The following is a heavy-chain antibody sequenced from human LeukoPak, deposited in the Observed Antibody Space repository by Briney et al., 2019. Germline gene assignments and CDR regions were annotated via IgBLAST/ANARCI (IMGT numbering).Heavy chain of an antibody. CDR1: GFTLSSYA. CDR3: ARDLHNCSGGSCHLYYFDY. Sequence: GGSLRLSCAASGFTLSSYAMHWVRQAPGKGLERVAVISYDGSNKYYADSVKGRFTISRDNSKNTLYLQMNGMRAEDTAVYYCARDLHNCSGGSCHLYYFDYWGQGTLVTVSS. J-gene: IGHJ4*02. V-gene: IGHV3-30*04. D-gene: IGHD2-15*01. CDR2: ISYDGSNK.